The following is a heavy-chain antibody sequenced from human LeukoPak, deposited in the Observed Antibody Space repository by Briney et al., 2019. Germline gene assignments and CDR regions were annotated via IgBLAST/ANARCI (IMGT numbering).Heavy chain of an antibody. CDR2: IIPIFGTA. CDR1: GGTFSSYA. J-gene: IGHJ4*02. V-gene: IGHV1-69*05. Sequence: SVKVSCKASGGTFSSYAISWVRQAPGQGLEWMGGIIPIFGTANYAQKFQGRVTITTDESTSTAYMELSSLRSEDTAVYYCARYRAYYYDSSGQNDYWGQGTLVTVSS. CDR3: ARYRAYYYDSSGQNDY. D-gene: IGHD3-22*01.